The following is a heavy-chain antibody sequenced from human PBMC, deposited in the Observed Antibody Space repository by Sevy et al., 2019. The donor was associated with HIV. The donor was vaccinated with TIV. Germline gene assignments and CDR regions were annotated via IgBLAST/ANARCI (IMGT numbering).Heavy chain of an antibody. D-gene: IGHD2-8*01. Sequence: GGSLRLSCAASGFTFTLYAIHWVRQAPGKGLEWVALISYSGTNKYYADSVKGRFTISRDDSKNTAYLQMNNLRTDDTAVYYCARVAVEYCTYYCYHRFGFWGQGTQVTGSS. CDR2: ISYSGTNK. J-gene: IGHJ4*02. V-gene: IGHV3-30-3*01. CDR3: ARVAVEYCTYYCYHRFGF. CDR1: GFTFTLYA.